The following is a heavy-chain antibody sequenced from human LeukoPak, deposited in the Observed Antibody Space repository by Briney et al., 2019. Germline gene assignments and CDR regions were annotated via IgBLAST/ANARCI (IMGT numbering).Heavy chain of an antibody. V-gene: IGHV3-23*01. D-gene: IGHD6-13*01. Sequence: PGGSLRLSCAASGFTFTTYAMNWVRQAPGKGLEWVSVISASGGSTYYADPVKGRFTISRDNSRNTLYLQMYSLRAEDTAVYYCAREFEERYISSFYSFFLWGQGTLVTVSS. CDR2: ISASGGST. CDR3: AREFEERYISSFYSFFL. CDR1: GFTFTTYA. J-gene: IGHJ4*02.